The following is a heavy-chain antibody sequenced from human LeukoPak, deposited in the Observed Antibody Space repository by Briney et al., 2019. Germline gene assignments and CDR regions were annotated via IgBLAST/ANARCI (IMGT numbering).Heavy chain of an antibody. J-gene: IGHJ6*03. D-gene: IGHD6-13*01. V-gene: IGHV3-23*01. CDR1: GFTFSSYA. CDR3: RNLGSSSWYANYYYYYYMDV. CDR2: ISGSGGST. Sequence: GGSLRLSCAASGFTFSSYAMSWVRQAPGKGLEWVSAISGSGGSTYYADSVKGRFTISRDNSKNTLYLQMNSLKAEDTAVYYCRNLGSSSWYANYYYYYYMDVWGKGTTVTVSS.